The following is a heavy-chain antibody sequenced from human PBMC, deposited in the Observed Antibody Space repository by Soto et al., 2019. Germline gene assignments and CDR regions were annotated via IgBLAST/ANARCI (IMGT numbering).Heavy chain of an antibody. V-gene: IGHV4-4*07. CDR2: IYSDGAT. Sequence: PPETLCLTCNVSGGPISNYYWSWVRQPAGKGLEWVGRIYSDGATNYSPSLKSRVFMSLDMSGNQFSLQLNSVTAADTAVYYCSRVGCSNSNCQTRGMDVWGQGTTVT. D-gene: IGHD2-2*01. J-gene: IGHJ6*02. CDR1: GGPISNYY. CDR3: SRVGCSNSNCQTRGMDV.